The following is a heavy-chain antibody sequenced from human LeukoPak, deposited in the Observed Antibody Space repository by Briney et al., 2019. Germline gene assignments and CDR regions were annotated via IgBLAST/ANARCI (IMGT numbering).Heavy chain of an antibody. CDR1: GFTFRSYA. CDR2: ISGSGGGT. CDR3: AKGSYSGYSSPTGDDY. D-gene: IGHD3-10*01. V-gene: IGHV3-23*01. J-gene: IGHJ4*02. Sequence: PGWSLRLSCAASGFTFRSYAMSWARLAPGKGLEWVSTISGSGGGTWYRDSVKGRFTISRDNSKNTLWLHVTSLRAEDTAIYYCAKGSYSGYSSPTGDDYWGQGTLVTVSS.